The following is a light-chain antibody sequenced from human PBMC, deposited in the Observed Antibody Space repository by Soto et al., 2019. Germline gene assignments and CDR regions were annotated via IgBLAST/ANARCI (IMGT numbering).Light chain of an antibody. Sequence: EIVLTQSPGTLSLSPGERATLSCRASQSVSSYLTWYQQKPGQAPKLLIYAASTRESGIPARFSGSGSGTEFTLTISSLQSEDFAAYYCQQYNNWPGTFGQGTKVDI. CDR1: QSVSSY. J-gene: IGKJ1*01. CDR2: AAS. CDR3: QQYNNWPGT. V-gene: IGKV3-15*01.